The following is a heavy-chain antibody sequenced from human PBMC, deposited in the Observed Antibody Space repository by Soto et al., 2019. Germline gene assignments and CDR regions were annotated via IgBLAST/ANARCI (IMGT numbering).Heavy chain of an antibody. CDR3: ARSGTTVTNRRYYYYGMDV. V-gene: IGHV1-69*13. J-gene: IGHJ6*02. Sequence: SVKVSCKASGGTFSSYAISWVRQAPGQGLEWMGGIIPIFGIANYAQKFQGRVTITADESTSTAYMELSSLRSEDTAVYYCARSGTTVTNRRYYYYGMDVWGQGTTVTVSS. CDR2: IIPIFGIA. CDR1: GGTFSSYA. D-gene: IGHD4-17*01.